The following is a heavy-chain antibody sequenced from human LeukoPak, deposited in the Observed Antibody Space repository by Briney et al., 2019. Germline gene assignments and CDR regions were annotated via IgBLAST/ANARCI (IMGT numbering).Heavy chain of an antibody. V-gene: IGHV4-38-2*02. J-gene: IGHJ3*02. CDR2: IYHSGST. CDR3: ARATTVTTEDAFDI. CDR1: GYSISSGYY. Sequence: SETLSLTCSVSGYSISSGYYWGWIRQPPGKRLEWIGSIYHSGSTYYNPSLKSRVTISVDTSKNQFSLKLSSVTAADTAVYYCARATTVTTEDAFDIWGQGTMVTVSS. D-gene: IGHD4-17*01.